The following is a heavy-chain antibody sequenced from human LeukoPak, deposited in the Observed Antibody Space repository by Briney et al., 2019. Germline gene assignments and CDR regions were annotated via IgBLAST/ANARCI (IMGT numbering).Heavy chain of an antibody. CDR3: GRGVVSTGIGWFDA. CDR1: GGFISSYS. CDR2: IYTSGST. J-gene: IGHJ5*02. D-gene: IGHD2-2*01. Sequence: PSETLSLTCTVSGGFISSYSWSCIRQDAGKGLEWIGRIYTSGSTNYTPSLKSRVTMSVDTSKTQFSLNLSSVTAAATAGNYCGRGVVSTGIGWFDAWGQGTLVTVSS. V-gene: IGHV4-4*07.